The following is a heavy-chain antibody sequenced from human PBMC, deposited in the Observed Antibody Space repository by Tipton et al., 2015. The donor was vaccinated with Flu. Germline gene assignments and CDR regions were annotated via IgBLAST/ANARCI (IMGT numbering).Heavy chain of an antibody. CDR2: IKQDGSEK. J-gene: IGHJ4*02. CDR1: GFTFSNYW. CDR3: VRAMHY. Sequence: SLRLSCAASGFTFSNYWMSWVRQAPGKGLEWVANIKQDGSEKYYVDSVKGRFTISRDNAQKSLSLQMNSLRAEDTALYYCVRAMHYWGQGTLVTVSS. V-gene: IGHV3-7*03.